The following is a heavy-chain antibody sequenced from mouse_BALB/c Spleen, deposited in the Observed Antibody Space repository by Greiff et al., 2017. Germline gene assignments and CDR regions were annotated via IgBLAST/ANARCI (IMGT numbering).Heavy chain of an antibody. CDR3: ARGGDYRYEEGYAMDY. V-gene: IGHV5-9-4*01. J-gene: IGHJ4*01. D-gene: IGHD2-14*01. CDR1: GFTFSSYA. CDR2: ISSGGSYT. Sequence: EVKLMESGGGLVKPGGSLKLSCAASGFTFSSYAMSWVRQSPEKRLEWVAEISSGGSYTYYPDTVTGRFTISRDNAKNTLYLEMSSLRSEDTAMYYCARGGDYRYEEGYAMDYWGQGTSVTVSS.